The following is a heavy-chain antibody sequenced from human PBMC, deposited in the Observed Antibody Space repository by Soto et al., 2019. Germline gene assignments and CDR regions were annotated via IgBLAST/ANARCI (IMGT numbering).Heavy chain of an antibody. CDR1: GYTFKAYA. V-gene: IGHV1-3*01. D-gene: IGHD2-21*01. CDR3: AREWAEITVCGVLNPSFGMDA. CDR2: INSGNGKT. J-gene: IGHJ6*02. Sequence: GASVKVSCKGSGYTFKAYARHWVRQAPGHRLEWMGWINSGNGKTKYSQKFQDRVTIPSDTSAKTAYMELRSLGSEDTAVYYCAREWAEITVCGVLNPSFGMDAWGQGTTVAVSS.